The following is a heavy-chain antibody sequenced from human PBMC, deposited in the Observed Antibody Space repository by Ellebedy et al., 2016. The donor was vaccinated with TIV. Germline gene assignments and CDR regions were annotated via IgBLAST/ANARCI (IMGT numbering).Heavy chain of an antibody. Sequence: GESLKISCKGFGYSFTNYWIVCVRQMPGKGLELMGVISPADSHLRSSPSFQGQVTISADKSISTAYLQWSSLKASDSAMYYCARQSQGGGESGVFDIWGQGTLLTVSS. D-gene: IGHD3-16*01. CDR1: GYSFTNYW. CDR2: ISPADSHL. J-gene: IGHJ3*02. V-gene: IGHV5-51*01. CDR3: ARQSQGGGESGVFDI.